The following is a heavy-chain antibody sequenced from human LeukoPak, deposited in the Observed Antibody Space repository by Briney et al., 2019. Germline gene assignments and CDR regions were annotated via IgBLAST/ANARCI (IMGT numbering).Heavy chain of an antibody. J-gene: IGHJ4*02. CDR2: INQDGSEK. V-gene: IGHV3-7*02. CDR3: AKHNQGAHGLGDY. D-gene: IGHD1-26*01. CDR1: GFTFSNDW. Sequence: GRSLRLSCAVSGFTFSNDWMSWVRQAPGKGLEWVSNINQDGSEKYYVDSVKGRFTISRDNANNSLYLQMNSLRAEDTALYYCAKHNQGAHGLGDYWGQGTLVTLSS.